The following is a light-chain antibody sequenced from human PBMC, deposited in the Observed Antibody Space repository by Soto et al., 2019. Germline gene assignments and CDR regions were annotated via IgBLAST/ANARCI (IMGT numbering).Light chain of an antibody. CDR2: DVS. CDR1: SSDVGGYNY. V-gene: IGLV2-14*01. CDR3: SSYTSCSTLLYV. Sequence: QSALTQPPSVSGSPGQSITISCTGTSSDVGGYNYVSWYHQHPGKAPKLMIYDVSNRPSGVSNRFSGSKSGNTASPTISGLQAEDEADYYGSSYTSCSTLLYVFGTGTKLTVL. J-gene: IGLJ1*01.